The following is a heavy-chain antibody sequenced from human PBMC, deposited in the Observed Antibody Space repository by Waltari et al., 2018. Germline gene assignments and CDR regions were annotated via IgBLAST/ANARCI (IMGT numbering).Heavy chain of an antibody. D-gene: IGHD3-3*01. CDR1: GFTVSNNY. Sequence: EVQLVDSGGGLVQPGGSLRLSCAASGFTVSNNYMSWVRQAPGKGLEWVSVMYSGGSTYYADSVKGRVTISRDDSKNTLYLQMNSLSAEDTAVYYCAKILGVWSGYYSFDYWGQGTLVTVSS. CDR2: MYSGGST. CDR3: AKILGVWSGYYSFDY. V-gene: IGHV3-53*04. J-gene: IGHJ4*02.